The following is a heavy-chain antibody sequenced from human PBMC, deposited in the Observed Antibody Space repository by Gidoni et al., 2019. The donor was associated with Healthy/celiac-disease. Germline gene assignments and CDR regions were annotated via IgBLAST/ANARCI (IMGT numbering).Heavy chain of an antibody. Sequence: EVQLVESGGGLVKPGGSLRLSCPASGFTFSSYSMNWVRQAPGKGLEWVSSISSSSGYIYYADSVKGRFTISRDNAKNSLYLQMNSLRAEDTAVYYCASWPSNYGYWGQGTLVTVSS. D-gene: IGHD4-4*01. CDR3: ASWPSNYGY. CDR1: GFTFSSYS. CDR2: ISSSSGYI. V-gene: IGHV3-21*01. J-gene: IGHJ4*02.